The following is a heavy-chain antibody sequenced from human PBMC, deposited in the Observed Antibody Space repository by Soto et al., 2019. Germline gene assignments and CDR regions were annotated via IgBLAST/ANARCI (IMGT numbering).Heavy chain of an antibody. D-gene: IGHD5-18*01. CDR3: ASGYTYGQFDY. Sequence: GGSLRLSCAASGFTFSDYAMSWVRQAPGKGLEWVSTISGSAVNTNYADSVKGRFTISRDNAKNSLYLQMSSLRAEDTAVYYCASGYTYGQFDYWGQGTLVTVSS. CDR1: GFTFSDYA. CDR2: ISGSAVNT. V-gene: IGHV3-23*01. J-gene: IGHJ4*02.